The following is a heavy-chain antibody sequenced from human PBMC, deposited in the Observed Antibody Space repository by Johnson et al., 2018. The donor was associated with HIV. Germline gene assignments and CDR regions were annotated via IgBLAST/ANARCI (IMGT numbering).Heavy chain of an antibody. Sequence: QVQLVESGGGLVKPGGSLRLSCAASGFTFSSFGMHWVRQDPGKGLEWMTIISDDGCNKNYADSVKGRFTVSRDNSKNTLYLHMNSLRAEDTAVYYCARDLGNWDSPRSALDIGGQGTMVTVSS. V-gene: IGHV3-30*03. CDR1: GFTFSSFG. J-gene: IGHJ3*02. CDR3: ARDLGNWDSPRSALDI. CDR2: ISDDGCNK. D-gene: IGHD1/OR15-1a*01.